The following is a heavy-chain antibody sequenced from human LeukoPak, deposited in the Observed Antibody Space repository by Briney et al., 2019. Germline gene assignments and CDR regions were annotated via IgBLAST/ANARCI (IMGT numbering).Heavy chain of an antibody. J-gene: IGHJ6*02. Sequence: SVKVSCKASGGTFSSYAISWVRQAPGQGLEWMGGIVPIFGTANYAQKFQGRVTITADESTSTAYMELSSLRSEDTAVYYCARGAGSSSWYYYYGMDVWGQGTTVTVSS. CDR2: IVPIFGTA. D-gene: IGHD6-13*01. CDR1: GGTFSSYA. V-gene: IGHV1-69*13. CDR3: ARGAGSSSWYYYYGMDV.